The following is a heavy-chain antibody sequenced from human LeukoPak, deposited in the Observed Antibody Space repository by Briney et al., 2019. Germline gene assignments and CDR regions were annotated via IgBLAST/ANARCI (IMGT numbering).Heavy chain of an antibody. Sequence: GGSLRLSCAASGFTFSNYAMSWVRQAPGKGLEWVSAISGSGGSTYYADSVKGRFTISRHNSRDTLYLQMNRLRAEDTAVYYCAKGYYDYVWGSYYFDYWGQGTLVSVSS. CDR2: ISGSGGST. J-gene: IGHJ4*02. CDR1: GFTFSNYA. V-gene: IGHV3-23*01. CDR3: AKGYYDYVWGSYYFDY. D-gene: IGHD3-16*01.